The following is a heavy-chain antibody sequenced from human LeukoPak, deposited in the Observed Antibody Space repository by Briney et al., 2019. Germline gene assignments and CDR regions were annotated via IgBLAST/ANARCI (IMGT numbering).Heavy chain of an antibody. Sequence: GASVKVSCKASGYTFTSYGISWVRQAPGQGLEWMGWISAYNGNTNYAQKLQGRVTMTRDMSTSTVYMELSSLRSEDTAVYYCARDGSQWLQFPLDYWGQGTLVTVSS. CDR3: ARDGSQWLQFPLDY. D-gene: IGHD5-24*01. V-gene: IGHV1-18*01. CDR2: ISAYNGNT. CDR1: GYTFTSYG. J-gene: IGHJ4*02.